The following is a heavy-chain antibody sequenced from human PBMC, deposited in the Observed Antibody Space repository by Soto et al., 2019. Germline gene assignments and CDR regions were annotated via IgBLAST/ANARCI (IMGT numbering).Heavy chain of an antibody. D-gene: IGHD3-10*01. CDR1: GFTVSSNY. J-gene: IGHJ4*02. V-gene: IGHV3-53*04. Sequence: GGSLRLSCAASGFTVSSNYMSWVRQAPGKGLEWVSVIYSGGSTYYADSVKGRFTISRHNSKNTLYLQMNSLRAEDTAVYYCAIARHYYGSGSYLPVDYWGQGTLVTVSS. CDR2: IYSGGST. CDR3: AIARHYYGSGSYLPVDY.